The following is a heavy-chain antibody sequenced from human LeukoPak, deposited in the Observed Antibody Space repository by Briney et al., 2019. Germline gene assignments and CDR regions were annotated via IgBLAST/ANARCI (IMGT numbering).Heavy chain of an antibody. D-gene: IGHD6-13*01. Sequence: PGGSLTLSCAASGFTFSNYWMTWVRQAPGKGREWVANKKRDGSVGYYVDSVRGRFIIYRHNAGHSLYLQVNSLSVEDTAVYYCTQNLVAAAGDHWGQGTLLIVSS. CDR1: GFTFSNYW. J-gene: IGHJ4*02. CDR2: KKRDGSVG. V-gene: IGHV3-7*01. CDR3: TQNLVAAAGDH.